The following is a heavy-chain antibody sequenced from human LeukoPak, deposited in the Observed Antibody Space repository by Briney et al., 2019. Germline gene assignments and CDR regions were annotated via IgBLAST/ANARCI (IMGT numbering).Heavy chain of an antibody. J-gene: IGHJ4*02. D-gene: IGHD6-13*01. CDR3: ASVGRAAAGDYFDY. V-gene: IGHV3-21*01. CDR2: ISSSSSYI. CDR1: GFTFSSYS. Sequence: GGSLRLSCAASGFTFSSYSMNWVRQAPGKGLEWVSSISSSSSYIYYADSVKGRFTISRDNAKNSLYLQMNSLRAEDTAVYYCASVGRAAAGDYFDYWGQGTLVTVSS.